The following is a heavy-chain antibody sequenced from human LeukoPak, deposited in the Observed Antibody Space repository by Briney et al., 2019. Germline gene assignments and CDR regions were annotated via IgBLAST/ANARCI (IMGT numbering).Heavy chain of an antibody. D-gene: IGHD2-2*01. CDR3: TRDPPNQLLPRDNWFDP. CDR1: GHSYIDYY. Sequence: GASVKVSCKASGHSYIDYYLHWVRQGPGQGLEWMGWINPNSGATRYAQNFQGRVTMTRDTSINTAYMELSRLTSDDTAVYFCTRDPPNQLLPRDNWFDPWGQGTLVTVSS. J-gene: IGHJ5*02. V-gene: IGHV1-2*02. CDR2: INPNSGAT.